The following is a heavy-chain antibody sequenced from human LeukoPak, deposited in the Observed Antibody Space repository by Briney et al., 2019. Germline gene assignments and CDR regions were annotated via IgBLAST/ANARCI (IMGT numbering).Heavy chain of an antibody. V-gene: IGHV4-4*07. CDR2: IYTSEST. D-gene: IGHD2-15*01. CDR3: ARGYCSGGSCYRTDYNWFDP. Sequence: SETLSLTCTVSGGSISSYYWSWIRQPAGKGLEWIGRIYTSESTNYNPSLKSRVTISVDTSKNQFSLKLSSVTAADTAVYYCARGYCSGGSCYRTDYNWFDPWGQGTLVTVSS. J-gene: IGHJ5*02. CDR1: GGSISSYY.